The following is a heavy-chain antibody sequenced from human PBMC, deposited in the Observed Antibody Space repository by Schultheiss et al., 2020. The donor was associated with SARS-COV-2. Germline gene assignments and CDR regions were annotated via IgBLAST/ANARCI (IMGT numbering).Heavy chain of an antibody. CDR2: IYYSGNT. V-gene: IGHV4-39*01. Sequence: SQTLSLTCTVSGGSISSSSYYWGWIRQPPGKGLEWIGYIYYSGNTNYNPSLKSRVTISVDTSKNQFSLKLSSVTAADTAVYYCARHRASWLRFDYWGQGTLVTVSS. CDR1: GGSISSSSYY. J-gene: IGHJ4*02. D-gene: IGHD5-12*01. CDR3: ARHRASWLRFDY.